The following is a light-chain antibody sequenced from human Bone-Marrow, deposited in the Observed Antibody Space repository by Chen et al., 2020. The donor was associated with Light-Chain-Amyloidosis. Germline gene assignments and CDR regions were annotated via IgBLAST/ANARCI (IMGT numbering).Light chain of an antibody. CDR1: NIGSTS. V-gene: IGLV3-21*02. Sequence: SYVLTQPASVSLAPGPPATIACGGNNIGSTSVHWYQQTTRQAPLLVVYDDSDRPSGIPERLSGSNSGNTATRTIIRVESVDEADYYCQVRDRSSVRPVFGGGTKLTVL. J-gene: IGLJ3*02. CDR2: DDS. CDR3: QVRDRSSVRPV.